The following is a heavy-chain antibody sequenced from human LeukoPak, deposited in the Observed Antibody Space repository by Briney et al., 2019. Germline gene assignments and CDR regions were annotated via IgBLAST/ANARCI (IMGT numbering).Heavy chain of an antibody. D-gene: IGHD2-15*01. Sequence: ASETLSLTCTVSGGCISSYYWSWIRQPPGKGLEWIGYIYTSGSTNYNPSLKSRVTISVDTSKNQFSLKLSSVTAADTAVYYCARLLLDYYYYMDVWGKGTTVTVSS. J-gene: IGHJ6*03. CDR3: ARLLLDYYYYMDV. CDR1: GGCISSYY. V-gene: IGHV4-4*09. CDR2: IYTSGST.